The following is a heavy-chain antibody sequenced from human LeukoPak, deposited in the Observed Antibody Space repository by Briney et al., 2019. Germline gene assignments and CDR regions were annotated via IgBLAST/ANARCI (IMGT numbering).Heavy chain of an antibody. Sequence: PSETLSLTCAVYGGSFSGYYWSWIRQPPGKGLEWIGEINHSGSTNYNPSLKSRVTISVDTSKNQFSLKLSSVTAADTAVYYCARGSGYSYGYNYYYYGMDVWGQGTTVTVSS. D-gene: IGHD5-18*01. CDR1: GGSFSGYY. CDR2: INHSGST. V-gene: IGHV4-34*01. J-gene: IGHJ6*02. CDR3: ARGSGYSYGYNYYYYGMDV.